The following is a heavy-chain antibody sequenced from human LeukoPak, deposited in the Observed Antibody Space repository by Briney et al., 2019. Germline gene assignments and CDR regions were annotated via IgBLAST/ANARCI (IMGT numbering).Heavy chain of an antibody. CDR3: ARVYYYASGRLDS. CDR2: INPNSGRT. D-gene: IGHD3-10*01. CDR1: GYTFTGYY. Sequence: ASVKVSCRASGYTFTGYYMHWVRQAPGQGLEGMGWINPNSGRTNYAQKFQGRVTMTRDTSISTAYMELSRLRSDDTAVYYCARVYYYASGRLDSWGQGTLITVSS. V-gene: IGHV1-2*02. J-gene: IGHJ4*02.